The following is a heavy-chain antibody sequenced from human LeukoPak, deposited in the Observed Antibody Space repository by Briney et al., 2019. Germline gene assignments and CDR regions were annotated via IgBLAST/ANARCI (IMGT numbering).Heavy chain of an antibody. CDR3: ARDVPITMVRGDYYYGMDV. V-gene: IGHV7-4-1*02. CDR1: GYTFTSYA. Sequence: ASVKVSCKASGYTFTSYAMNWVRQAPGQGLEWMGWINTNTGNPTYAQGFTGRFVFSLDTSVSTAYLQISSLKAEDTAVYYCARDVPITMVRGDYYYGMDVWGQGTTVTVSS. CDR2: INTNTGNP. D-gene: IGHD3-10*01. J-gene: IGHJ6*02.